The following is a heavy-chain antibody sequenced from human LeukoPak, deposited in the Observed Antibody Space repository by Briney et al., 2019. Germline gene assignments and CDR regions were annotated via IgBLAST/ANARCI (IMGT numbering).Heavy chain of an antibody. J-gene: IGHJ4*02. CDR3: AKKRGVGATAVTHFDC. Sequence: GGSLSLSCAASGFTFSSYAMSWVRQAPGKGLEWVSTISGSGGSTYYADSVKGRFTISRDNSKNTLYLQMNSLRAEDTAVYYCAKKRGVGATAVTHFDCWGQGTLVTVSS. CDR1: GFTFSSYA. V-gene: IGHV3-23*01. CDR2: ISGSGGST. D-gene: IGHD1-26*01.